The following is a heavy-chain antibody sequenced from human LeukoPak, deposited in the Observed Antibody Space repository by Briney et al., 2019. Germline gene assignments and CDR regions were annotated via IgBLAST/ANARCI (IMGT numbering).Heavy chain of an antibody. CDR3: ARPWGVITKPSYYYYYGMDV. Sequence: GGSLRLSCAASGFTFSSYDMHWVRQATGKGLEWVSAIGTAGDTYYPGSVKGRFTISRENAKNSLYLQMNSLRAGDTAVYYCARPWGVITKPSYYYYYGMDVWGQGTTVTVSS. V-gene: IGHV3-13*01. J-gene: IGHJ6*02. CDR2: IGTAGDT. CDR1: GFTFSSYD. D-gene: IGHD3-10*01.